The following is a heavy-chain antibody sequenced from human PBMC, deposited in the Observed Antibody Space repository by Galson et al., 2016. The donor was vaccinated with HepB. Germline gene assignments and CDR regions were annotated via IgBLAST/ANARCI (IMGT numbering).Heavy chain of an antibody. V-gene: IGHV3-23*01. CDR1: GFTFSTYA. Sequence: LRLSCAASGFTFSTYAMSWVRQAPGKGLEWASATSGDGSGTYYGDSVKGRFTISRDNSKNTLYLQMDSLRGEDTALYYCAKDDSLTLRWSEGYYGMDVWGQGTTVTVSS. D-gene: IGHD6-13*01. CDR3: AKDDSLTLRWSEGYYGMDV. J-gene: IGHJ6*02. CDR2: TSGDGSGT.